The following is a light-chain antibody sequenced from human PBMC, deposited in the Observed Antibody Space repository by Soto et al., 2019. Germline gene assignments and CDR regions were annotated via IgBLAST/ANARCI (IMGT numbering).Light chain of an antibody. Sequence: EIVLTQSPGTLSLFPGERATLSCRASQSLSTSYLAWYRLKPGQAPRLLIYAASSRASGIPDRFSGSGSGTDFTLTISRLEPEDFAVYYWQQYGSSPTFGQGTRLEIK. J-gene: IGKJ5*01. CDR1: QSLSTSY. CDR3: QQYGSSPT. V-gene: IGKV3-20*01. CDR2: AAS.